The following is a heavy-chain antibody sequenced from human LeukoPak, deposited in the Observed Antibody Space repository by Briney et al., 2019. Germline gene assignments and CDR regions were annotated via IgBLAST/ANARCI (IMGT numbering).Heavy chain of an antibody. J-gene: IGHJ4*02. CDR3: ARVGSGWSVGYYFDY. CDR1: GFTVSSNY. D-gene: IGHD6-19*01. CDR2: IYSGGST. Sequence: GGSLRLSCAASGFTVSSNYMSWVRQAPGKGLEWVSVIYSGGSTYYADSVKGRFTISRDNSKNTLYLQMNSLRAEDTAVYYCARVGSGWSVGYYFDYWGQGTLVTVSS. V-gene: IGHV3-66*01.